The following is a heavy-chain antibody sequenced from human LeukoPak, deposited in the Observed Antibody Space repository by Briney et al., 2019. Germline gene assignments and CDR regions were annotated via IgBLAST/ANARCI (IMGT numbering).Heavy chain of an antibody. V-gene: IGHV3-48*03. D-gene: IGHD3-10*01. J-gene: IGHJ4*02. CDR1: GFTFSSYE. CDR3: ARAKITPRVRGVTGPFDH. CDR2: ISSSGSTI. Sequence: GGSLRLSCAASGFTFSSYEMNWVRQAPGKGLEWVSYISSSGSTIYYADSVKGRFTISRDNAKNSLYLQMNSLRAEDTAVYYFARAKITPRVRGVTGPFDHWGQGTLVTVSS.